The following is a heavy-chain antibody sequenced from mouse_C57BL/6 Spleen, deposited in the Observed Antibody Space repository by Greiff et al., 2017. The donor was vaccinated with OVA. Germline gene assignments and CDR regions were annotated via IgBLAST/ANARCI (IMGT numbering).Heavy chain of an antibody. D-gene: IGHD1-1*01. CDR1: GYAFSSYW. V-gene: IGHV1-80*01. Sequence: QVQLQQSGAELVKPGASVKISCKASGYAFSSYWMNWVKQRPGKGLEWIGQIYPGDGDTNYNGKFKGKATLTAAQSSSTAYMQLSSLTSEDSAVYFCARRGDYGSSYGYFDVWGTGTTVTVSS. CDR2: IYPGDGDT. CDR3: ARRGDYGSSYGYFDV. J-gene: IGHJ1*03.